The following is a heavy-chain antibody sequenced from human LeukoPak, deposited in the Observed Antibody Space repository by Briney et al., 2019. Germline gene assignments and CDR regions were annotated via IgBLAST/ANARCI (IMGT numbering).Heavy chain of an antibody. Sequence: GGSLRLSCAASGFTLSSFAMNWVRQAPGQGLEWVSIISGSGDTTHYTDSVKGRFTVSRDNSNNTLYLQMNSLRAEDTAVYYCAKVGGSYYYYMDVWGKGTTVTISS. CDR1: GFTLSSFA. CDR3: AKVGGSYYYYMDV. D-gene: IGHD1-26*01. J-gene: IGHJ6*03. CDR2: ISGSGDTT. V-gene: IGHV3-23*01.